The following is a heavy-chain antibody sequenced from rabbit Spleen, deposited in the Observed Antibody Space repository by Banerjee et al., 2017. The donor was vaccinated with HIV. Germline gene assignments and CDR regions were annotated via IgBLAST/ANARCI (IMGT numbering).Heavy chain of an antibody. D-gene: IGHD1-1*01. CDR2: INAATGKP. Sequence: QEQLVESGGGLVQPTGSLTLTCKASGFSFGDRDVMCWVRQAPAKGLEWIACINAATGKPVYATWAKGRFTISRTSSTTVTLRMTSLTAADRAAYFCARDLVGVIGWNFYLWGQGTLVTVS. J-gene: IGHJ3*01. CDR3: ARDLVGVIGWNFYL. V-gene: IGHV1S45*01. CDR1: GFSFGDRDV.